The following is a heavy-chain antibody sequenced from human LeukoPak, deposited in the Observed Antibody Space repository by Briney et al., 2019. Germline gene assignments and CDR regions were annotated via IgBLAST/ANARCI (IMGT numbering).Heavy chain of an antibody. V-gene: IGHV3-48*02. J-gene: IGHJ4*02. Sequence: GGSLRLSCAASGFTLSSYSMNWVRQAPGKGREWVLYISSGTIYYADSVKGRFTISRDNAKNSLYLQMNSLRDEDTAVYYCAREDGSGSYLVYWGQGTLVTVSS. CDR2: ISSGTI. CDR1: GFTLSSYS. CDR3: AREDGSGSYLVY. D-gene: IGHD3-10*01.